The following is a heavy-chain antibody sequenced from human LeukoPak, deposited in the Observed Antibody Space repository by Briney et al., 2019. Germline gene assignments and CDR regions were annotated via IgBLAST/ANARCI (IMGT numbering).Heavy chain of an antibody. CDR2: ISSSSSTI. CDR3: ARDSSSWHNWFDP. CDR1: GFTFSSYS. J-gene: IGHJ5*02. Sequence: PGGSLRLSCAASGFTFSSYSMNWVRQAPGKGLEWVSYISSSSSTIYYADSVKGRFTISRDNAKNSLYLQMNSPRDEDTAVYYCARDSSSWHNWFDPWGQGTLVTVSS. D-gene: IGHD6-13*01. V-gene: IGHV3-48*02.